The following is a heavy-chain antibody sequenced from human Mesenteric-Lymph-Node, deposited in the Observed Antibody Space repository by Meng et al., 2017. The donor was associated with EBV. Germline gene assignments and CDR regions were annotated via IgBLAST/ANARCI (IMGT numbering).Heavy chain of an antibody. Sequence: QVQLQDSGPGLVNPSGTLSLTGAVSGGSISSSNWWSWVRQPPGKGLEWIGEIYHSGITNYNPSLSSRVTMSVDKSKNQFSLNLIALTAADTAVYYCASAQCSGGGCPGGSWGQGTLVTVSS. V-gene: IGHV4-4*02. CDR3: ASAQCSGGGCPGGS. CDR2: IYHSGIT. D-gene: IGHD2-15*01. CDR1: GGSISSSNW. J-gene: IGHJ5*02.